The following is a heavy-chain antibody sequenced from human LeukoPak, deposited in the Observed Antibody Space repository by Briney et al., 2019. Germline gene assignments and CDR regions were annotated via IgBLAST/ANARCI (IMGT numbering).Heavy chain of an antibody. V-gene: IGHV4-34*01. CDR1: GGSFSGYY. CDR3: ARVDYDSSGYLVY. Sequence: PSETLSLTCAVYGGSFSGYYWSWIRQPPGKGLEWIGEINHSGSTNYNPSLKSRVTISVDTSKNQFSLKLSSVTAADTAVYYCARVDYDSSGYLVYWGQGTLVTVSS. J-gene: IGHJ4*02. D-gene: IGHD3-22*01. CDR2: INHSGST.